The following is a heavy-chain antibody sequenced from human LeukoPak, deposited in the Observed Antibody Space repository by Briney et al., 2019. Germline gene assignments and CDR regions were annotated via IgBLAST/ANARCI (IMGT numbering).Heavy chain of an antibody. V-gene: IGHV3-NL1*01. D-gene: IGHD3-22*01. CDR2: IYSGGST. CDR1: GFTFSSYG. J-gene: IGHJ1*01. Sequence: GGSLRLSCAASGFTFSSYGMHWVRQAPGKGLEWVSVIYSGGSTYYADSVKGRFTISRDNSKNTLYLQMNSLRAEDTAVYYCARELHDSSGYALQHWGQGTLVTVSS. CDR3: ARELHDSSGYALQH.